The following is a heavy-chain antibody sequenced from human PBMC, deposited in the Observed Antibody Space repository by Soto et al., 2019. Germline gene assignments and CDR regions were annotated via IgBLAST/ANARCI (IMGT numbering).Heavy chain of an antibody. V-gene: IGHV3-9*01. D-gene: IGHD2-15*01. CDR2: ISWNSGSI. Sequence: EVQLVESGGGLVQPGRSLRLSCAASGFTFDDYAMHWVRQAPGKGLEGVSGISWNSGSIGYADSVKGRFTISRDNAKNSLYLQMNSLRAEDTALYYCAKAAVVVVAATRHYDAFDIWGQGTMVTVSS. CDR1: GFTFDDYA. J-gene: IGHJ3*02. CDR3: AKAAVVVVAATRHYDAFDI.